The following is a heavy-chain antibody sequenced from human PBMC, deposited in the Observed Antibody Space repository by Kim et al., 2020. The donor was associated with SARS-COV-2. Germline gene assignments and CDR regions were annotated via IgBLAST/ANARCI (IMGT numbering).Heavy chain of an antibody. D-gene: IGHD4-17*01. CDR3: CRGWTTVTTDWFDW. CDR2: IRTKASGGTS. J-gene: IGHJ4*02. V-gene: IGHV3-49*04. Sequence: GGSLRLSCTGSGFRFGDYVMSWARQAPAKGLEWVGVIRTKASGGTSEYAASVKDRFSISRYDSKSIAYLQMNSLRIEDTAVYYCCRGWTTVTTDWFDWCGQESLVIVPA. CDR1: GFRFGDYV.